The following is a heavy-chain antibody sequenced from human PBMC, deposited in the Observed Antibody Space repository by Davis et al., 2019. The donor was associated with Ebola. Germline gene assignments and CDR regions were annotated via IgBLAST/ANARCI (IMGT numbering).Heavy chain of an antibody. CDR2: ISNDGGAI. CDR3: TKDRGGSSQH. Sequence: GESLKISCAASGFTFDDYAMHWVRQAPGNGLEWVSTISNDGGAIYYADSVRGRFTISRDNSKNTLFLQMDSLRSEDTAIYYCTKDRGGSSQHWGQGTQVIVSS. J-gene: IGHJ1*01. CDR1: GFTFDDYA. V-gene: IGHV3-23*01. D-gene: IGHD2-2*01.